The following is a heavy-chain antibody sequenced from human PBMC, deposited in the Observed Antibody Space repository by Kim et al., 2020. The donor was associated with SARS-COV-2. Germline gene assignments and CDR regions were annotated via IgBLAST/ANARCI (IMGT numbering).Heavy chain of an antibody. J-gene: IGHJ6*02. V-gene: IGHV7-4-1*02. CDR2: INTNTGNP. D-gene: IGHD3-22*01. CDR1: GYTFTSYA. CDR3: ARLSITMIVVVITRNYGMDV. Sequence: ASVKVSCKASGYTFTSYAMNWVRQAPGQGLEWMGWINTNTGNPTYAQGFTGRFVFSLDTSVSTAYLQISSLKAEDTAVYYCARLSITMIVVVITRNYGMDVWGQGTTVTVSS.